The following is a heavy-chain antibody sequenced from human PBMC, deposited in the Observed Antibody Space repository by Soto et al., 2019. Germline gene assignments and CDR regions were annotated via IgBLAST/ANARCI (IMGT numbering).Heavy chain of an antibody. V-gene: IGHV4-39*02. D-gene: IGHD3-9*01. CDR2: MFSTGIS. J-gene: IGHJ6*04. CDR3: ASRYYHLSAGDRCYEPFCFNS. Sequence: LSLNFAVSGASISNNCYFWGWIRQPPGKGLEWVGKMFSTGISTENPSLKGRVTFSVDTSKNHFSLRLFFMTASDTAVYFCASRYYHLSAGDRCYEPFCFNSWGTGNMIPASS. CDR1: GASISNNCYF.